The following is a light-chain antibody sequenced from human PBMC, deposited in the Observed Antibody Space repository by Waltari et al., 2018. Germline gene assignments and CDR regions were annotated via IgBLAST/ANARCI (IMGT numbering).Light chain of an antibody. CDR2: EAT. V-gene: IGLV2-23*02. J-gene: IGLJ2*01. CDR3: CSYTGTATFLL. CDR1: TIPLGAYNL. Sequence: QSALTHPASVSRSPGQSITISSTGNTIPLGAYNLISEYQQYPGRVPKLIIYEATKRPSWVSDRFSGSKSGNTAALTISGLLAEDEADYYCCSYTGTATFLLFGGGTKLTVL.